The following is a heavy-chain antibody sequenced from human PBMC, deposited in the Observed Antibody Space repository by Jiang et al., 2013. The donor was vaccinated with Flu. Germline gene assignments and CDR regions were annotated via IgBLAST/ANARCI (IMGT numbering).Heavy chain of an antibody. CDR2: TYYRSQWYN. D-gene: IGHD3-10*01. Sequence: SLTCAISGDSVSSNNVAWNWIRQSPSRGLEWLGRTYYRSQWYNDYAASVKSRITIKPDTSTNQFTLQLNSVTPEDTAVYYCVGFSNYNSGTFWTDWGQGTHVT. V-gene: IGHV6-1*01. CDR1: GDSVSSNNVA. J-gene: IGHJ4*02. CDR3: VGFSNYNSGTFWTD.